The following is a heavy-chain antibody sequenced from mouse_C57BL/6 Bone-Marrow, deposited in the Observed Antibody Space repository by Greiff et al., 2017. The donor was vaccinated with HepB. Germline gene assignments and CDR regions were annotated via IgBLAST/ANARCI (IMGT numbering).Heavy chain of an antibody. J-gene: IGHJ3*01. CDR1: GYSITSCYY. CDR3: AREDYYGRGFAY. V-gene: IGHV3-6*01. D-gene: IGHD1-1*01. Sequence: EVKLMESGPGLVKPSQSLSLTCSVTGYSITSCYYWNWIRQFPGNKLEWMGYISYDGSNNYNPSPKNRTSITRDTSKNQFFLKLNSVTTEDTATYYCAREDYYGRGFAYWGQGTLVTVSA. CDR2: ISYDGSN.